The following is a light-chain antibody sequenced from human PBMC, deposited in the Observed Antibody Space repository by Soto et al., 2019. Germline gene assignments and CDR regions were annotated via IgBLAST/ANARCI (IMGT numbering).Light chain of an antibody. V-gene: IGKV3-20*01. CDR1: QSVSSSY. CDR3: QQYGSSLWT. Sequence: EIVLTQSPGTLSLSPGERATLSCRASQSVSSSYLAWYQQKPGQAPRLLIYGASSRATGIPDRFSGSGSGTAVTFPISSLEPEDFAVYYCQQYGSSLWTFGQGTKVEIK. J-gene: IGKJ1*01. CDR2: GAS.